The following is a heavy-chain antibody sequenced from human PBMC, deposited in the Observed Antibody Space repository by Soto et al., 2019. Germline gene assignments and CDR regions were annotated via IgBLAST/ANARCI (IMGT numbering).Heavy chain of an antibody. Sequence: ASVQVSCKASGCTFTNYAMHWVRQAPAERLEGMGWINAGNGNTKYSQQFQGRVTITRDTSASTAYMELSSLRAEDTAVYYCARGYCSGGSYYPDAFDLWGQGAMVTVSS. D-gene: IGHD2-15*01. CDR2: INAGNGNT. CDR3: ARGYCSGGSYYPDAFDL. CDR1: GCTFTNYA. J-gene: IGHJ3*01. V-gene: IGHV1-3*01.